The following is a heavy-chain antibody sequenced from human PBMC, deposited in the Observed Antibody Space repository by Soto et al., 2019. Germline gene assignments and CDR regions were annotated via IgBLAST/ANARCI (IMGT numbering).Heavy chain of an antibody. CDR3: ARKHVEVPSSPPVWFDH. CDR1: LGSISSSSYY. Sequence: SETLSRTGTVSLGSISSSSYYGGGIRQPPGKGLEWIGSIDYSGDTYYNPSLRRRLTMSGDTSKNQFSLNLSSVTSADTAVYYSARKHVEVPSSPPVWFDHWGKGTLVTVS. J-gene: IGHJ5*02. D-gene: IGHD2-2*01. V-gene: IGHV4-39*01. CDR2: IDYSGDT.